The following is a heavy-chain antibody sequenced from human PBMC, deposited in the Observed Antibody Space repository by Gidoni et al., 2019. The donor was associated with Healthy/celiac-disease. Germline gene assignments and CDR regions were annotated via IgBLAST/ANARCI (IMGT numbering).Heavy chain of an antibody. J-gene: IGHJ6*04. D-gene: IGHD3-3*01. CDR2: ISYDGRNK. V-gene: IGHV3-30*18. CDR3: AKGIRSITIFGVVDFSGMDV. Sequence: QVQLVESGGGVVQPGRSLRLSCVASGFPLSSYGLHWVRQAPGKGLEWVVVISYDGRNKYYADSVKGRFTISRDNSKNTLYLQMNSLRAEDTAVYYCAKGIRSITIFGVVDFSGMDVWGKGTTVTVSS. CDR1: GFPLSSYG.